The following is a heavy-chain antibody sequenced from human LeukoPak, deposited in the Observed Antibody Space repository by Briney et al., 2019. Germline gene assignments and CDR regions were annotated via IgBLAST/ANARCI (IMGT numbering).Heavy chain of an antibody. Sequence: SETLSLTCTVSGGSISSYYWSWIRQPPGKGLEWIGYIYYSGSTNYNPSLKSRVTISVDTSKNQFSLKLSSVTAADTAVYYCARQESGAFDIWGQGTMVTVSS. CDR2: IYYSGST. CDR1: GGSISSYY. J-gene: IGHJ3*02. D-gene: IGHD3-10*01. CDR3: ARQESGAFDI. V-gene: IGHV4-59*08.